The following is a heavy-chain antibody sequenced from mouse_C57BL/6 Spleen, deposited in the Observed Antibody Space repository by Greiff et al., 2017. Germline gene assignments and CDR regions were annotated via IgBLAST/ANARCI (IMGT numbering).Heavy chain of an antibody. V-gene: IGHV1-81*01. Sequence: QVQLQQSGAELARPGASVKLSCKASGYTFTSYGISWVKQRTGQGLEWIGEIYPRSGNTYYNEKFKGKATLTADKSSSTAYMELRSLTSEDSAVYFCARSKDYYGSSYERYFDYWGQGTTLTVSS. D-gene: IGHD1-1*01. CDR2: IYPRSGNT. J-gene: IGHJ2*01. CDR1: GYTFTSYG. CDR3: ARSKDYYGSSYERYFDY.